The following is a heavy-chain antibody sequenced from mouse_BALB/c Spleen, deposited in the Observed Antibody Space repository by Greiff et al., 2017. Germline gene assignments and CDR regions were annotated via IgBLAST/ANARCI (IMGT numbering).Heavy chain of an antibody. CDR3: TRELTGTLGFDY. D-gene: IGHD4-1*01. V-gene: IGHV1S22*01. CDR1: GYTFTSYW. J-gene: IGHJ2*01. Sequence: LQQPGSELVRPGASVKLSCKASGYTFTSYWMHWVKQRPGQGLEWIGNIYPGSGSTNYDEKFKSKATLTVDTSSSTAYMQLSSLTSEDSAVYDCTRELTGTLGFDYWGQGTTLTVSS. CDR2: IYPGSGST.